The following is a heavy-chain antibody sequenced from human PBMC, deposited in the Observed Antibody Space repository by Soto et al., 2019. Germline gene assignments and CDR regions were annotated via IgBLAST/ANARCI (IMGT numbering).Heavy chain of an antibody. V-gene: IGHV1-46*02. J-gene: IGHJ3*02. CDR1: ADIFNNYY. CDR2: MTPSDGST. CDR3: AKHCGGDCSNGFDI. Sequence: QLHLVQSGAEVKEPGASVKVSCKTSADIFNNYYMHWVRQAPGQGLEWMGVMTPSDGSTNYAQSLQARVTMTRETSTRTVYVELSSLRSEDTAVYYCAKHCGGDCSNGFDIWGQGTKVTVSS. D-gene: IGHD2-21*02.